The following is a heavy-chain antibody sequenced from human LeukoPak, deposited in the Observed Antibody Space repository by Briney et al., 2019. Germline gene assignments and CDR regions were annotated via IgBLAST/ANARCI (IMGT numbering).Heavy chain of an antibody. D-gene: IGHD5-18*01. V-gene: IGHV3-53*01. CDR2: ISGGGDT. CDR1: DFKIRNYY. J-gene: IGHJ4*02. Sequence: GGSLRLSCAASDFKIRNYYITWVRQAPGKGLEWVSVISGGGDTSYSDSVKGRFTISRHTSKNTVFLQMNKLRVEDTAVYFCARGFHSYGLSYYFDYWGQGTGVTVSS. CDR3: ARGFHSYGLSYYFDY.